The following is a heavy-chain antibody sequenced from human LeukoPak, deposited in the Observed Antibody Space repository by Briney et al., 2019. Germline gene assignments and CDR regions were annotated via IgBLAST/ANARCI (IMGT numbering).Heavy chain of an antibody. D-gene: IGHD3-22*01. CDR2: ISAYNGNT. Sequence: ASVKVSCKASGYTFTSYGISWVRQAPGQGLEWMGWISAYNGNTNYAQKLQGRVTMTTDTSTSTAYMELRSLRSDDTAVYYCARDFGRVEVVVITYWGQGTLVTVSS. J-gene: IGHJ4*02. CDR1: GYTFTSYG. CDR3: ARDFGRVEVVVITY. V-gene: IGHV1-18*01.